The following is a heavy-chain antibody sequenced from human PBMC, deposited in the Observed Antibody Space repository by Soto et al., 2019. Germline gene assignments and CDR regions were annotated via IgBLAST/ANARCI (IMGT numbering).Heavy chain of an antibody. Sequence: GXSLRLSCAASGFTFSSHWMHWIRQTPGEGLMSLSPANPDATVTDYADSAPARFTISRDNPKSTIYLEMHNLSAEYTGVYYCARPEGAAYSAFDTWGQGTKVTVSSGKIKSLPEETVSFTEAPPGEGQGLGRGFEPWGQGTLVTVSS. V-gene: IGHV3-74*01. J-gene: IGHJ5*02. D-gene: IGHD2-21*01. CDR3: ARPEGAAYSAFDTWGQGTKVTVSSGKIKSLPEETVSFTEAPPGEGQGLGRGFEP. CDR1: GFTFSSHW. CDR2: ANPDATVT.